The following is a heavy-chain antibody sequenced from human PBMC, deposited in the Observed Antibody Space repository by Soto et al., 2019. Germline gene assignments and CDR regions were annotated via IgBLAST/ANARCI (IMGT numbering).Heavy chain of an antibody. CDR2: ISYDGSNK. V-gene: IGHV3-30-3*01. Sequence: PGGSLRLSCAASGFTFSSYAMHWVRQAPGKGLEWVAVISYDGSNKYYADSVKGRFTISRDNSKNTLYLQMNSLRAEDTAVYYCARVDYYHSSGYNQIGDYWGQGTPVTVSS. CDR1: GFTFSSYA. D-gene: IGHD3-22*01. CDR3: ARVDYYHSSGYNQIGDY. J-gene: IGHJ4*02.